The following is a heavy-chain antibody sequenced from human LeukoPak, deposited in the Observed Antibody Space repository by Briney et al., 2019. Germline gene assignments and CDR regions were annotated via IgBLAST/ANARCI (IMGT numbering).Heavy chain of an antibody. CDR2: INHSGST. CDR1: GGSFSGYY. CDR3: ARDPPLDSSGC. V-gene: IGHV4-34*01. Sequence: SETLSLTCAVYGGSFSGYYWSWIRQPPGKGLEWIGEINHSGSTNYNPSLKSRVTISVDTSKNQFSLKLSSVTAADTAVYYCARDPPLDSSGCWGQGTLVTVSS. D-gene: IGHD3-22*01. J-gene: IGHJ4*02.